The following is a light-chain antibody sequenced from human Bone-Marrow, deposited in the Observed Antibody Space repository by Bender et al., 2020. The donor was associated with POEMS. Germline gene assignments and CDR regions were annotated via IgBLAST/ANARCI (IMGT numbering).Light chain of an antibody. Sequence: QSALTQPASVSGSPGQSITISCAGTSSDVGGYNLVAWYQQRPGKAPKLIVYEDTKRPSGVSTRFSGSKFDNTASLTISGLQAEDEADYYCYLYATGSTYVFGTGTTVTVL. CDR3: YLYATGSTYV. V-gene: IGLV2-23*01. CDR2: EDT. CDR1: SSDVGGYNL. J-gene: IGLJ1*01.